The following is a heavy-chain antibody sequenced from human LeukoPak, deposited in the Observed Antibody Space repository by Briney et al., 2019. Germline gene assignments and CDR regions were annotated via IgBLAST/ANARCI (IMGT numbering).Heavy chain of an antibody. CDR1: GFTFSIYW. V-gene: IGHV3-74*01. J-gene: IGHJ4*02. Sequence: GGSLRLSCAASGFTFSIYWMHWVRQAPGQGLVWVSNMNSDGSITNYADSVKGRFTISRGNAKNTLYLQMNNLGVEDTGIYYCAKENESPDLWGQGTLVTVS. CDR3: AKENESPDL. CDR2: MNSDGSIT. D-gene: IGHD3/OR15-3a*01.